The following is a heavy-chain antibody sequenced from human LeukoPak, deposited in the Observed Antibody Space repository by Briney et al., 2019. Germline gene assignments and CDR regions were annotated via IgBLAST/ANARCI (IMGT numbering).Heavy chain of an antibody. CDR1: GFTFSSYS. CDR2: ISSSSSYI. Sequence: GGSLRLSCAASGFTFSSYSMNWVRQAPGKGLGWVSSISSSSSYIYYADSVKGRFTISRDNAKNSLYLQMNSLRAEDTAVYYCARARWLHAFDIWGQGTMVTVSS. J-gene: IGHJ3*02. CDR3: ARARWLHAFDI. V-gene: IGHV3-21*01. D-gene: IGHD4-23*01.